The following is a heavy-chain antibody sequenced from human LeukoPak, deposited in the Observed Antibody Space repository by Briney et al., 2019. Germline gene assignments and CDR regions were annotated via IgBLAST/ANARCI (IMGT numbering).Heavy chain of an antibody. J-gene: IGHJ6*03. V-gene: IGHV1-46*01. D-gene: IGHD1-26*01. CDR2: INPSGGST. CDR3: ARDPQGIVGGNYMDV. CDR1: GYTFTSYY. Sequence: GASVKVSCKASGYTFTSYYMHWVRQAPGQGLEWMGIINPSGGSTSYAQKFQGRVTMTRDMSTSTVYTELSSLRSEDTAVYYCARDPQGIVGGNYMDVWGKGTTVTISS.